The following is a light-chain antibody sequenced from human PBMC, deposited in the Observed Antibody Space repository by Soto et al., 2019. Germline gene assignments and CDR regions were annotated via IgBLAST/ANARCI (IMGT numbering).Light chain of an antibody. V-gene: IGKV3-15*01. Sequence: EMVLTQSPGTLSVSPGERTTLCCRASQSVSSSYLAWYQQKAGQAPRLLIYGASTRATGIPARFSGSGSGTEFTLTISSLQSEDFAVYYCQQYSIWRKFGQGTKVDIK. CDR1: QSVSSSY. CDR2: GAS. CDR3: QQYSIWRK. J-gene: IGKJ1*01.